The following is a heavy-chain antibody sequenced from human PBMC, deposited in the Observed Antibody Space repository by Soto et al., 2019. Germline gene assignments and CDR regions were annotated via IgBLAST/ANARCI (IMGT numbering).Heavy chain of an antibody. CDR2: INAGNGNT. CDR3: AREDRDRETGLVPAAIDGMDV. D-gene: IGHD2-2*01. V-gene: IGHV1-3*01. Sequence: ASVKVSCKASGYTFTSYAMHWVRQAPGQRLEWMGWINAGNGNTKYSQKFQGRVTITRDTSASTAYMELSSLRSEDTAVYYCAREDRDRETGLVPAAIDGMDVWGQGTTVNVSS. J-gene: IGHJ6*02. CDR1: GYTFTSYA.